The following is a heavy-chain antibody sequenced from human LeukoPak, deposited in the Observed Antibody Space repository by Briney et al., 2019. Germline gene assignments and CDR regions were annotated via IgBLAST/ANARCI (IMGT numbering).Heavy chain of an antibody. CDR3: AREVWFDY. J-gene: IGHJ4*02. CDR1: GFTFRSYG. V-gene: IGHV3-30*02. D-gene: IGHD2-8*01. Sequence: GGSLRLSCAASGFTFRSYGMHWVRQAPGKGLEWVAFIRYDGSHKYYADSVKGRFTISRDNSKNTLYLQMNSLRAEDTAVYYCAREVWFDYWGQGTLVTVSS. CDR2: IRYDGSHK.